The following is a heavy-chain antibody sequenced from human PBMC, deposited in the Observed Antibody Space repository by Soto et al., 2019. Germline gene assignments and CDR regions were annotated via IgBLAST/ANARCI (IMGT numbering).Heavy chain of an antibody. D-gene: IGHD3-10*01. J-gene: IGHJ4*02. CDR2: IYPDDSDT. V-gene: IGHV5-51*01. Sequence: PGESLKISCKGSGYNFIGYWIGWVRQMPGKGLEWMGIIYPDDSDTRYSPSYQGQVIISADKSISTAYLQWSSLKASDTAMYYCARLLYYGSRSPLGCWGQGTLVTVSS. CDR1: GYNFIGYW. CDR3: ARLLYYGSRSPLGC.